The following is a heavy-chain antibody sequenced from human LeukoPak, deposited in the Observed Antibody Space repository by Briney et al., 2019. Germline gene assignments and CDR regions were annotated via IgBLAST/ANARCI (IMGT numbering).Heavy chain of an antibody. V-gene: IGHV4-59*01. CDR2: IYYSGST. CDR3: ARESRYDFWSGTKHRFDY. D-gene: IGHD3-3*01. CDR1: GGSISSYY. J-gene: IGHJ4*02. Sequence: SETLSLTCTVSGGSISSYYWSWIRQPPGKGLEWIRYIYYSGSTNYNPSLKSRVTISVDTSKNQFSLKLSSVTAADTAVYYCARESRYDFWSGTKHRFDYWGQGTLVTVSS.